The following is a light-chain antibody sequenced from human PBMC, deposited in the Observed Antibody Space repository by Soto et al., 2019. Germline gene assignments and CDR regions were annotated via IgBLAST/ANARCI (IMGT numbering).Light chain of an antibody. CDR1: QSISTW. Sequence: DIQMTQSPSTLSASVGDRVTITCRASQSISTWLAWYQQKPGKAPKVLIYKASSLETGVPPRFSGSGSGTEFTLIISSLQPGDFATYYCQQYDSYPYTFGQGTKLEIK. CDR3: QQYDSYPYT. V-gene: IGKV1-5*03. J-gene: IGKJ2*01. CDR2: KAS.